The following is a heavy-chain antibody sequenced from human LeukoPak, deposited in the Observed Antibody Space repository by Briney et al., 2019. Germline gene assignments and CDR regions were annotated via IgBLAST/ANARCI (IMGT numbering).Heavy chain of an antibody. Sequence: PGGSLRLSCAASGFTFSSYAMSWVRQAPGKGLEWVSAISGSGGSTYYADSVKGRFTISRDNSKNTLYLQMNSLRAEDTAVYYCAKARVIVGALLGLDYWGQGTLVTVSS. CDR1: GFTFSSYA. CDR2: ISGSGGST. D-gene: IGHD1-26*01. J-gene: IGHJ4*02. CDR3: AKARVIVGALLGLDY. V-gene: IGHV3-23*01.